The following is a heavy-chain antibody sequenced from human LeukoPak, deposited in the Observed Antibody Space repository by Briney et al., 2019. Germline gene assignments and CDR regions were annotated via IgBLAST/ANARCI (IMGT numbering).Heavy chain of an antibody. CDR2: INLDSGDT. Sequence: ASVKVSCTASGYTFTRYDINWVRQATGQGLEWMGWINLDSGDTGYAQKFQGRVTITRDTSIRTAYIEVRSLRSEDTAVYYCARYGRSHNYYLPFDPWGQGTLVTVSS. CDR1: GYTFTRYD. D-gene: IGHD3/OR15-3a*01. J-gene: IGHJ5*02. V-gene: IGHV1-8*03. CDR3: ARYGRSHNYYLPFDP.